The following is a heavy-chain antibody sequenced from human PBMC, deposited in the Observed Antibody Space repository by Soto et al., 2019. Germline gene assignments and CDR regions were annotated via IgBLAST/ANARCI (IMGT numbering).Heavy chain of an antibody. CDR3: ATYTVGEGGRGY. CDR1: GGSMRGQH. CDR2: HHSDST. Sequence: QVQLQESGPGLVKPSETLSLTCTVSGGSMRGQHWSWIRQPPGKGLEWIGHHSDSTNYNPSLKSRITISTATSKHQFSLKLSSVTAADTAVYYWATYTVGEGGRGYWGQGTLVTVSS. V-gene: IGHV4-4*09. D-gene: IGHD3-16*01. J-gene: IGHJ4*02.